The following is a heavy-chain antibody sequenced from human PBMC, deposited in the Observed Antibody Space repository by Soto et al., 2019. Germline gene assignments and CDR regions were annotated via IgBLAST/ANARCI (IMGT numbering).Heavy chain of an antibody. CDR2: GSGIGT. V-gene: IGHV3-23*01. CDR3: AREGSRDYDRSGYYPLDC. D-gene: IGHD3-22*01. CDR1: GFTYSDNA. J-gene: IGHJ4*02. Sequence: EVQLLESGGGLAQPGGSLRLSCVGSGFTYSDNAMSWVRQAPGKGLEWICGSGIGTYYAASVRGRFTVYRDNSKNTLYLQMNSLRLEDTAVYYCAREGSRDYDRSGYYPLDCWGQGTLVTVSS.